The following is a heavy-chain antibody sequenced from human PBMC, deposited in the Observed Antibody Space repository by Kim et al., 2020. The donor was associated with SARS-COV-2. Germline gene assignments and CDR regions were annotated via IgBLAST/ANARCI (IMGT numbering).Heavy chain of an antibody. J-gene: IGHJ5*02. V-gene: IGHV1-58*02. CDR1: GFTFTSSA. Sequence: SVKVSCKASGFTFTSSAMQWVRQARGQRLEWIGWIVVGSGNTNYAQKFQERVTITRDMSTSTAYMELSSLRSEDTAVYYCARWGIAVAGTLGSWFDPWGQGTLVTVSS. D-gene: IGHD6-19*01. CDR2: IVVGSGNT. CDR3: ARWGIAVAGTLGSWFDP.